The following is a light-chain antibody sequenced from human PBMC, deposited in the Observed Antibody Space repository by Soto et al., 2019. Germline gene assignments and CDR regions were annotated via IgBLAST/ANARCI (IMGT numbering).Light chain of an antibody. Sequence: QLVLTQSPSASASLGASVKLTCTLSSGHSSYAIAWHQQQPEKGPRYLMKLDSDGSHTKGDAIPDRFSGSSSGAERYLTISSLQSEDEADSYCQSWGTHIHLVFGGGTNLTVL. J-gene: IGLJ2*01. V-gene: IGLV4-69*01. CDR2: LDSDGSH. CDR3: QSWGTHIHLV. CDR1: SGHSSYA.